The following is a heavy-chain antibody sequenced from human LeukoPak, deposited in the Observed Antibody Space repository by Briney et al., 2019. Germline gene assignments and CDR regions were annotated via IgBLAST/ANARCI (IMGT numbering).Heavy chain of an antibody. CDR3: ATLGEYYDSSGYYYN. CDR1: GGSFSGYY. V-gene: IGHV4-34*01. D-gene: IGHD3-22*01. CDR2: INHSGST. J-gene: IGHJ4*02. Sequence: SATLSRTCAVYGGSFSGYYWSWIRQPPGKGLEWIGEINHSGSTYYNPSLKSRVTISVDSSKNQFSLKLTSVTAADTAVYYCATLGEYYDSSGYYYNWGQGTLVTVSS.